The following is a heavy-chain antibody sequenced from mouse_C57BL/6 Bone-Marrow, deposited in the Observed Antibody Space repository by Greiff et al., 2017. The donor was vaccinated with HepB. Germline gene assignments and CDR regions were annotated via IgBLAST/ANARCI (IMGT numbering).Heavy chain of an antibody. V-gene: IGHV10-1*01. CDR3: VRHGMAFDV. J-gene: IGHJ1*03. CDR2: IRSKSNNYAT. D-gene: IGHD2-3*01. CDR1: GFSFNTYA. Sequence: EVQRVESGGGLVQPKGSLKLSCAASGFSFNTYAMNWVRQAPGKGLEWVARIRSKSNNYATYYADSVKDRFTISRDDSESMLYLQMNNLKTEDTAMYYCVRHGMAFDVWGTGTTVTVSS.